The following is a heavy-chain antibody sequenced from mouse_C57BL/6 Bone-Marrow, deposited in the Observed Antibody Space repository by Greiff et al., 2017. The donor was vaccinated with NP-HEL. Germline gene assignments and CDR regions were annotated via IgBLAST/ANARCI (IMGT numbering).Heavy chain of an antibody. Sequence: EVQGVESGTVLARPGASVKMSCKTSGYTFTSYWMHWVKQRPGQRLEWIGAIYPGNSDTSYNQKFKGKANLTAVTSASTAYMELSSLTNEDSAVYYCTRCVIYYGYYTGFAYWGQGTLVTVSA. CDR2: IYPGNSDT. D-gene: IGHD2-1*01. CDR3: TRCVIYYGYYTGFAY. V-gene: IGHV1-5*01. J-gene: IGHJ3*01. CDR1: GYTFTSYW.